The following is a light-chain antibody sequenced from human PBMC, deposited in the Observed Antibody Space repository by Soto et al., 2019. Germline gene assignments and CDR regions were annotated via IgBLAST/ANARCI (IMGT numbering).Light chain of an antibody. V-gene: IGKV1-5*03. CDR3: QHYNSYSEA. CDR2: KAS. Sequence: DIKMTHSPSTLSGSVGDGVTITSRASQTISSWLAWYQQKPGKAPKLLIYKASTLKSGVPSRFSGSGSGTEFTLTISSLQPDDFATYYCQHYNSYSEAFGQGTKVDIK. J-gene: IGKJ1*01. CDR1: QTISSW.